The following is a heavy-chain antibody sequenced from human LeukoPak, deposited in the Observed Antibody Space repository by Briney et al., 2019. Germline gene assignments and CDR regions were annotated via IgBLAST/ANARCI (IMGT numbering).Heavy chain of an antibody. CDR1: GFTFSSYS. CDR2: IYGSTSA. CDR3: ARLNFGDDY. V-gene: IGHV3-66*01. D-gene: IGHD4-17*01. Sequence: PGGSLRPSCAASGFTFSSYSINWVRQSPGKGLEWVSLIYGSTSADYADSVKGRFTISRDNSMNTVYLQMNSLRAEDTAIYYCARLNFGDDYWGQGTLVAVSS. J-gene: IGHJ4*02.